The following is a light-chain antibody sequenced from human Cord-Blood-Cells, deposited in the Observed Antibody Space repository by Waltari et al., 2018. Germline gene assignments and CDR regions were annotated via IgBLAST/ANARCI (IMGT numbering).Light chain of an antibody. V-gene: IGLV2-14*01. CDR2: KVS. Sequence: SALTQPASVSGSPGQSITISCTGTSSAVGGYNYVSWYQQHPGKAPNLMIYKVSNWPSGVSNRFAGAKSGNTTSLTISGLQAEDEADYYCSSYTSSSTWVFGGGTKLTVL. CDR3: SSYTSSSTWV. J-gene: IGLJ3*02. CDR1: SSAVGGYNY.